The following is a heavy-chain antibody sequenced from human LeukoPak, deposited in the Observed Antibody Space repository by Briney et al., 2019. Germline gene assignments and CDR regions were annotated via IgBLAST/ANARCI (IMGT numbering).Heavy chain of an antibody. D-gene: IGHD3-3*02. J-gene: IGHJ6*03. CDR1: GYTFTGYY. Sequence: ASVKVSCKASGYTFTGYYMHWVRQAPEQGLEWMGWINPKRGDTNYAQKFQGRVTMTRDTSISTVYMEMSRLRSDDTAIYYCASGRTIFYYYMDVWGKGTTVTISS. CDR3: ASGRTIFYYYMDV. V-gene: IGHV1-2*02. CDR2: INPKRGDT.